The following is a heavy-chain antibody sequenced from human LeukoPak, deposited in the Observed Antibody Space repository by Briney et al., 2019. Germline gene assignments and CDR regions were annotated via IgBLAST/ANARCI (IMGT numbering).Heavy chain of an antibody. CDR1: GFTLNTYG. V-gene: IGHV3-30*02. D-gene: IGHD3-22*01. CDR2: IRYDGADK. J-gene: IGHJ4*02. Sequence: PGGSLRLSCAASGFTLNTYGMHWVRQAPDKGLEWVAFIRYDGADKYYADSVKGRFTISRDNSKNTLYLQMNSLRAEDTAVYYCAKVLSKGGGYYLTDYWGQGTLVTVSS. CDR3: AKVLSKGGGYYLTDY.